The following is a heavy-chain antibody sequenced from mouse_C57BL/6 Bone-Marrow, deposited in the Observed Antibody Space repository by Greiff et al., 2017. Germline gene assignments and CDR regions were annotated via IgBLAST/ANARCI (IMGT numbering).Heavy chain of an antibody. CDR3: ARDYCSSYWYFDV. Sequence: VQLQQSGPELVKPGASVKLSCKASGYTFTSYDINWVKQRPGQGLEWIGWIYPRDGSTKYNEKFKGKARLTVDTSSSTAYMELHSLTSEDSAVYFCARDYCSSYWYFDVWGTGTTVTVSA. J-gene: IGHJ1*03. CDR1: GYTFTSYD. V-gene: IGHV1-85*01. D-gene: IGHD1-1*01. CDR2: IYPRDGST.